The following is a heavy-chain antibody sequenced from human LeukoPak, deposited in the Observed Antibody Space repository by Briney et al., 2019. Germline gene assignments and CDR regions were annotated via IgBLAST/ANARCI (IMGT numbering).Heavy chain of an antibody. CDR1: GYSISSSYY. Sequence: PSETLSLTCAVSGYSISSSYYWGWIRQPPGKGLEWIGSIYHSGSTYYNPSLMSRVTISVDTSKNQFSLRLSSVTAADTAVYYCARGVAVAANWFDPWGQGTLVTVSS. J-gene: IGHJ5*02. V-gene: IGHV4-38-2*01. CDR3: ARGVAVAANWFDP. CDR2: IYHSGST. D-gene: IGHD6-19*01.